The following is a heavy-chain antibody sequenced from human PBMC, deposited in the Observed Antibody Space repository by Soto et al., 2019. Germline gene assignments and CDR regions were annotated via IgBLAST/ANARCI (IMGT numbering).Heavy chain of an antibody. CDR2: INHSGST. J-gene: IGHJ2*01. CDR3: ARGQIHPIRQRFWYFDL. V-gene: IGHV4-34*01. CDR1: GGSFSGYY. D-gene: IGHD3-3*02. Sequence: SATLSLTCAVYGGSFSGYYWNWIRQPPGKGLEWIGEINHSGSTNYNPSLESRVTISVDTSKNQFSLKLSSVTAADTAVYYCARGQIHPIRQRFWYFDLRGRGTLVTVSS.